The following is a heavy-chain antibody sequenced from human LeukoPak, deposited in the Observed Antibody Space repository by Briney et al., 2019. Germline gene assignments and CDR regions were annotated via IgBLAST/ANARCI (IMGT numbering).Heavy chain of an antibody. CDR1: GGSISSSNW. D-gene: IGHD2-8*01. J-gene: IGHJ6*03. CDR3: ARVGLGVNYYYYMDV. Sequence: SGTLSLTCAVSGGSISSSNWWSWVRQPPGKGLEWIGEIYHSGSTNYNPSLKSRVTISVDTSKNQFSLKLSSVTAADTAVYYCARVGLGVNYYYYMDVWGKGTTVTISS. CDR2: IYHSGST. V-gene: IGHV4-4*02.